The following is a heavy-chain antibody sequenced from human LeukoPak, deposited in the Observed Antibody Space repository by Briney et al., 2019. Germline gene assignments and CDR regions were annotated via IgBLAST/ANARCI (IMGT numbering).Heavy chain of an antibody. D-gene: IGHD1-1*01. CDR2: ITTGGGT. J-gene: IGHJ5*02. Sequence: PGGSLRLSCAASGFSLSNYPMSWVRQAPGKGLEWVSAITTGGGTYYAGSVKGRFSISRDNSKNTVYLQMNSLRVEDTAVYYCAKEDFSDHTTGFGPWGQGTLVTVSS. V-gene: IGHV3-23*01. CDR1: GFSLSNYP. CDR3: AKEDFSDHTTGFGP.